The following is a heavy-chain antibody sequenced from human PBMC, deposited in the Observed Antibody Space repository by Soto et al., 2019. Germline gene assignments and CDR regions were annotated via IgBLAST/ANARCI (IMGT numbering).Heavy chain of an antibody. CDR1: GVSVSSGYYY. CDR3: ARGGPSSKALAS. D-gene: IGHD6-13*01. J-gene: IGHJ4*02. V-gene: IGHV4-61*01. Sequence: QVQLQESGPGLVKPSETLSLTCTVSGVSVSSGYYYWSWIRQPPGKGLEWIGYIYYSGSTNYNPSLQSRVTKSTDTSKNQFSLKLNSVTAADTAVYHCARGGPSSKALASWGQGILVTVSS. CDR2: IYYSGST.